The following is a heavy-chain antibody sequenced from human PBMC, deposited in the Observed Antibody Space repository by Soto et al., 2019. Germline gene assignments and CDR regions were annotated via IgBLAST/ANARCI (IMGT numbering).Heavy chain of an antibody. V-gene: IGHV3-30-3*01. Sequence: GGSLRLSCAASGFTFSSYAMHWVRQAPGKGLEWVAVISYDGSNKYYADSVKGRFTISRDNSKNTLYLQMNSLRAEDTAVYYCARDRGYDYVWGSYRYHTALDYWGQGTLVTVSS. J-gene: IGHJ4*02. CDR1: GFTFSSYA. D-gene: IGHD3-16*02. CDR2: ISYDGSNK. CDR3: ARDRGYDYVWGSYRYHTALDY.